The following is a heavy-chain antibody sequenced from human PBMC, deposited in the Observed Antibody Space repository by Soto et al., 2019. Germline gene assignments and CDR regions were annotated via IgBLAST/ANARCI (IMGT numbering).Heavy chain of an antibody. Sequence: GGSLRLSCVASGITFSDHYMDWARQAPGRGLEWVGRSRNRISGYTKEYAASVRGRFAISRHESQNLLYLQMNSLQTDDTAVYFCATGVPGGRGAFDVWGQGTMVTVS. D-gene: IGHD2-2*01. V-gene: IGHV3-72*01. CDR1: GITFSDHY. J-gene: IGHJ3*01. CDR2: SRNRISGYTK. CDR3: ATGVPGGRGAFDV.